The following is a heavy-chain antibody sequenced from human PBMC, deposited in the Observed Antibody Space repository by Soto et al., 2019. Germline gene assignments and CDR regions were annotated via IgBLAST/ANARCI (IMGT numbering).Heavy chain of an antibody. CDR2: TYYRSEWYN. Sequence: QVQLQQSGPGLVKPSQTLSLTCAISGDSVSSNSAAWNWIRQSPSRGLEWLGRTYYRSEWYNDYAESVKSRITINTETSKNQFSLQLNSVTHEDTAVYYCARDDSDIVHKDGLDYYYSGMDVWGQGTTVTVSS. D-gene: IGHD2-8*01. CDR3: ARDDSDIVHKDGLDYYYSGMDV. V-gene: IGHV6-1*01. J-gene: IGHJ6*02. CDR1: GDSVSSNSAA.